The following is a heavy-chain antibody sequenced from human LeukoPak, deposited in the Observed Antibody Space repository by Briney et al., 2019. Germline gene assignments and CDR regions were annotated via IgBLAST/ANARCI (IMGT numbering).Heavy chain of an antibody. J-gene: IGHJ4*02. CDR3: ARDDLYCSGGSCYSDVFDY. D-gene: IGHD2-15*01. CDR2: INSDGSST. CDR1: GFTFSSYW. Sequence: GGSLRLSCAASGFTFSSYWMHWVRHAPGKGLVWVSRINSDGSSTSYADSVKGRFTISRDNAKNTLYLQMNSLRAEDTAVYYCARDDLYCSGGSCYSDVFDYWGQGTLVTVSS. V-gene: IGHV3-74*01.